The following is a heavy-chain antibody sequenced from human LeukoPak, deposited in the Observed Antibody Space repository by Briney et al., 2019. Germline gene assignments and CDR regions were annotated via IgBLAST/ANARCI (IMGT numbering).Heavy chain of an antibody. V-gene: IGHV3-30-3*01. CDR2: ISYDGNIE. CDR3: ARTAGRTFDY. D-gene: IGHD6-6*01. Sequence: GGSLRLSCAASGFAFTNYAMHWVRQAPGKGLEWVAVISYDGNIEYYTDSVKGRFTISRDNSKNTVFLQMNSLRVEDTAMYHCARTAGRTFDYWGQGTLVTVSS. J-gene: IGHJ4*02. CDR1: GFAFTNYA.